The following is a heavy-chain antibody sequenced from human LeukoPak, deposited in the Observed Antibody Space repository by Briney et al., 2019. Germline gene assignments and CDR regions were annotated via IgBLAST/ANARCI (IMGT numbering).Heavy chain of an antibody. D-gene: IGHD6-13*01. Sequence: SQTLSLTCAISGDSVSSNSAAWNWLRQSPSRGLEWLGRTYYRSKWYDDYAVSVKSRITINPDTSKNQFSLQLNSVTPEDTAVYYCARGLAAAVNFDYWGQGTLVTVSS. V-gene: IGHV6-1*01. CDR2: TYYRSKWYD. J-gene: IGHJ4*02. CDR1: GDSVSSNSAA. CDR3: ARGLAAAVNFDY.